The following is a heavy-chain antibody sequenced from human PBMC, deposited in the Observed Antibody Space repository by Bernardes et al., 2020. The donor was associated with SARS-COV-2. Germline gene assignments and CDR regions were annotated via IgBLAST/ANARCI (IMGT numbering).Heavy chain of an antibody. CDR3: AKGTLNGMDV. J-gene: IGHJ6*02. CDR2: ISGSGGST. V-gene: IGHV3-23*01. CDR1: GFTISSSA. D-gene: IGHD3-16*01. Sequence: VGSLRLSCAASGFTISSSAMSWVRQAPGKGLEWVSAISGSGGSTYYADSVKGRFTISRDNSKNTLYLQMNSLRAEDTAVYYCAKGTLNGMDVWVQGTTVTVSS.